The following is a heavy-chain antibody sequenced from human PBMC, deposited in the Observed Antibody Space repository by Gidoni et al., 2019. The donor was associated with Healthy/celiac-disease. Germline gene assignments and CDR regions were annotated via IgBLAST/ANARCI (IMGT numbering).Heavy chain of an antibody. J-gene: IGHJ5*02. D-gene: IGHD3-3*02. CDR2: IRSKAYGGTT. CDR1: GFTSGDYF. Sequence: EVRQLESGGGLVQSERSLRLSATTSGFTSGDYFWSWVRQAPGKGLVWVGCIRSKAYGGTTEYAASVKGRFTISRDDSKSIAYLQMNSLKTEDTAVYYCTRVLKGTIFGVVEGPFDPWGQGTLVTVSS. CDR3: TRVLKGTIFGVVEGPFDP. V-gene: IGHV3-49*04.